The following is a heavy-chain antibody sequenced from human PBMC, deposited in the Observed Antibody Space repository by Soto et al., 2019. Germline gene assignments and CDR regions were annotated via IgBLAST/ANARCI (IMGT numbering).Heavy chain of an antibody. J-gene: IGHJ4*02. CDR3: AKDTPVVMFLFDS. CDR2: ITDTGVTT. Sequence: GGSLRLYCPPSCFTFYRYEMTWVRQAPGKGLEWVSSITDTGVTTYYADSVKGRFTISRDNSKNTLYLQMNSLRTDDSAVYYCAKDTPVVMFLFDSWGRGTLVTTS. D-gene: IGHD2-15*01. CDR1: CFTFYRYE. V-gene: IGHV3-23*01.